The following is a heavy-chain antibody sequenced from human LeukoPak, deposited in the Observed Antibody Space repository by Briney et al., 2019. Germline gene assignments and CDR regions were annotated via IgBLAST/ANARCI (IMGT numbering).Heavy chain of an antibody. V-gene: IGHV4-30-4*08. CDR2: IYYSGST. CDR1: GGSISSGDYY. CDR3: ARGGGEGYCSSTSCPSFDY. J-gene: IGHJ4*02. Sequence: SETLSLTCTVSGGSISSGDYYWSWIRQPPGKGLEWIGYIYYSGSTYYNPSLKSRVTISVDTSKNQFSLKLSSVTAADTAVYYCARGGGEGYCSSTSCPSFDYWGQGTLVTVSS. D-gene: IGHD2-2*01.